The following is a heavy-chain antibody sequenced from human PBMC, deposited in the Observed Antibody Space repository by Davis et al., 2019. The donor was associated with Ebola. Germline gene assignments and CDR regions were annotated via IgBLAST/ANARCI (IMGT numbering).Heavy chain of an antibody. D-gene: IGHD6-6*01. J-gene: IGHJ2*01. CDR3: ARLSGLFSSSSGALYFDL. Sequence: SETLSLTCSVSGGSISSSTYYWGWVRQPPGKGLEWIGSIYYNGRTYYSSSLEGRVTILLDTSKNQFSLKLRSVTAADTAVYFCARLSGLFSSSSGALYFDLWGRGALVSVSS. CDR2: IYYNGRT. CDR1: GGSISSSTYY. V-gene: IGHV4-39*07.